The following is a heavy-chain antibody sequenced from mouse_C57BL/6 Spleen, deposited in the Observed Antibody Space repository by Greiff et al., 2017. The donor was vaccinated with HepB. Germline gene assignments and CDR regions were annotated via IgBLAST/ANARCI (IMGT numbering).Heavy chain of an antibody. CDR3: ERWVAY. J-gene: IGHJ3*01. Sequence: QVQLQQSGAELVRPGTSVKVSCKASGYAFTNYLIEWVKQRPGQGLEWIGVINPGSGGTNYNEKFKGKATLTADKSSSTAYMQISSLTSEDSAVYFCERWVAYWGQGTLVTVSA. CDR2: INPGSGGT. V-gene: IGHV1-54*01. CDR1: GYAFTNYL.